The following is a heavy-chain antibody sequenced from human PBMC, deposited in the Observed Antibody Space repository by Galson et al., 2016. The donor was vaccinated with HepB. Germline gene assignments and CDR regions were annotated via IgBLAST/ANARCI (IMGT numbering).Heavy chain of an antibody. CDR1: GFTFSTQS. Sequence: SLRLSCSASGFTFSTQSMNWVRQAPGKGLEWVASISSRSTYIHYADSVEGRFTISRDNAENSLYLEMSSLRVEDTAVYYCAREKGGSTMASHWFDPWGQGTLVAVSS. J-gene: IGHJ5*02. CDR2: ISSRSTYI. CDR3: AREKGGSTMASHWFDP. D-gene: IGHD4/OR15-4a*01. V-gene: IGHV3-21*01.